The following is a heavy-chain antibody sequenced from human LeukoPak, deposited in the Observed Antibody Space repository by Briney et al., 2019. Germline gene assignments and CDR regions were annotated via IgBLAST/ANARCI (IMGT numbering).Heavy chain of an antibody. Sequence: GGSLRLSCFVSGFSLSDYSMNWVRQAPGKGLEWVSSISSSSSYIYHADSVKGRFTISRDNAKNSLYLQMNSLRAEDTAVYYCARDTFYDSSGTFDPWGQGTLVTVSS. D-gene: IGHD3-22*01. CDR2: ISSSSSYI. CDR3: ARDTFYDSSGTFDP. V-gene: IGHV3-21*01. J-gene: IGHJ5*02. CDR1: GFSLSDYS.